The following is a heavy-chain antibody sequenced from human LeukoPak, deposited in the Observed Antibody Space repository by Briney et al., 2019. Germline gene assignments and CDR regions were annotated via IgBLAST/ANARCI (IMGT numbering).Heavy chain of an antibody. CDR2: INPNSGGT. CDR1: GYTFTGYY. D-gene: IGHD6-19*01. J-gene: IGHJ4*02. CDR3: ARGVKSVAGTIYFDY. Sequence: ASVKVSCKASGYTFTGYYMHWVRQAPGQGLEWMGWINPNSGGTNYAQKFRGRVTMTRDTSTSTVYMELSSLRSEDTAVYYCARGVKSVAGTIYFDYWGQGTLVTVSS. V-gene: IGHV1-2*02.